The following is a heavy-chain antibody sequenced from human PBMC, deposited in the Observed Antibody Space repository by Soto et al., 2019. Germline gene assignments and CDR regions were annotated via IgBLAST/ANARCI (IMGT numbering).Heavy chain of an antibody. CDR2: ISSSSSYI. D-gene: IGHD3-9*01. J-gene: IGHJ6*02. V-gene: IGHV3-21*01. CDR1: GFTFSSYS. Sequence: GGSLRLSCAASGFTFSSYSMNWVRQAPGKGLEWVSSISSSSSYIYYADSVKGRFTISRDNAKNSLYLQMNSLRAEDTAVYYCARDLGGPSATPYYDILTGYYSYYGMDVWGQGTTVTVSS. CDR3: ARDLGGPSATPYYDILTGYYSYYGMDV.